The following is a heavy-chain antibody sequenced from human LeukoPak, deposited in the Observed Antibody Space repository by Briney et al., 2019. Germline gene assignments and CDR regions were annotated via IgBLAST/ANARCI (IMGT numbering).Heavy chain of an antibody. V-gene: IGHV5-51*01. CDR2: IYPGDSDT. D-gene: IGHD1-1*01. J-gene: IGHJ4*02. Sequence: GESLKISCKGSGYSFTSYWIGWVRQMPGKGLEWMGIIYPGDSDTRYSPSFQGQVTISADKSISTAYLQWSSLKASDTAMYYCARQGGATGTPYYLDYWGQGTLVTVSS. CDR3: ARQGGATGTPYYLDY. CDR1: GYSFTSYW.